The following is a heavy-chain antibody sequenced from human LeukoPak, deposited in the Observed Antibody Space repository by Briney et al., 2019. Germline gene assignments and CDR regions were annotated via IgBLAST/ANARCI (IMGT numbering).Heavy chain of an antibody. J-gene: IGHJ4*02. CDR1: GYYISTDYY. CDR2: MYHSGSA. Sequence: SETLSLTCDVSGYYISTDYYWGWIRQPPGKGLEWIASMYHSGSAYYNPSLKSRVTISVDTSKNQFSLKLNSVTAADTAVYYCARGGAAVAVYFDYWGQGTLVTVSS. V-gene: IGHV4-38-2*01. D-gene: IGHD2-15*01. CDR3: ARGGAAVAVYFDY.